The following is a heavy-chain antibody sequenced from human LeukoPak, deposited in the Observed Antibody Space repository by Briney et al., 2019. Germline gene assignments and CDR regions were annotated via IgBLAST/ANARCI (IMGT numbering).Heavy chain of an antibody. CDR1: GYTFTSYD. J-gene: IGHJ6*03. CDR3: ARETARLGYCSSTSCYTVNYYYYMDV. Sequence: ASXKVSCKASGYTFTSYDINWVRQATGQGLEWMGWMNPNSGNTGYAQKFQGRVTITRNTSISKDYMELSRQRSEHTAVYYCARETARLGYCSSTSCYTVNYYYYMDVWGKGTTVTVSS. D-gene: IGHD2-2*02. V-gene: IGHV1-8*03. CDR2: MNPNSGNT.